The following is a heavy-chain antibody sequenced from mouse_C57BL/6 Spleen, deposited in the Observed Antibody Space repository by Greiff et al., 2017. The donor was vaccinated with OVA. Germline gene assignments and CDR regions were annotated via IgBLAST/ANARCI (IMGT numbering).Heavy chain of an antibody. J-gene: IGHJ4*01. CDR3: VRGERTYAMDY. V-gene: IGHV10-1*01. Sequence: EVKLQESGGGLVQPKGSLKLSCAASGFSFNTYAMNWVRQAPGKGLEWVARIRSKSNNYATYYADSVKDRFTISRDDSESMLYLQMNNLKTEDTAMYYCVRGERTYAMDYWGQGTSVTVSS. CDR2: IRSKSNNYAT. CDR1: GFSFNTYA.